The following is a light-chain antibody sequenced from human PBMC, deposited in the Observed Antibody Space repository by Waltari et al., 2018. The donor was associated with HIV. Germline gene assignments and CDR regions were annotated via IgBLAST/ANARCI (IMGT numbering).Light chain of an antibody. CDR3: QQYYSLPPT. J-gene: IGKJ1*01. V-gene: IGKV4-1*01. Sequence: DSLAVSLGERATINCKSSQSVLYSSNNENFLAWYQQKPGQPPKLLIYWASTRESGVPDRFSGSGSGTDFTLTISSLQAEDVAVYYCQQYYSLPPTFGQGTKVEIK. CDR2: WAS. CDR1: QSVLYSSNNENF.